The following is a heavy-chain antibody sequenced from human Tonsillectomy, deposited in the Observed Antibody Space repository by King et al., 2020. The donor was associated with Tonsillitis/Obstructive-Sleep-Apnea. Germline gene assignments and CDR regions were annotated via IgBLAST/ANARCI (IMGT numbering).Heavy chain of an antibody. J-gene: IGHJ4*02. CDR3: AKISRWAFLRYLDY. CDR1: GFTFSTYA. V-gene: IGHV3-23*04. CDR2: ISGSGATT. D-gene: IGHD2/OR15-2a*01. Sequence: VQLVESGGLLLQPGGSLRLSCAASGFTFSTYAMSWVRQAPGKGLEWVSSISGSGATTYYADSVKGRFTISRDNSKNTLYLQMNTLRAEDTAIYYCAKISRWAFLRYLDYWGQGTLVTVYS.